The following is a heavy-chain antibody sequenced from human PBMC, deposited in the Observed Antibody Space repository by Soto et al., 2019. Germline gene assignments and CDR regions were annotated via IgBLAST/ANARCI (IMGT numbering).Heavy chain of an antibody. V-gene: IGHV4-61*08. D-gene: IGHD1-1*01. Sequence: SETLSLTCTVAGGSIDSGDYYGSWIRQPPGKGLEWIGYVYYSGTTNYTPFLKSRVTLSKDKSKNQFSLNMNSVTAAHKGVYYCERDVIAPTNDFGPWRQGSLVTVSS. CDR3: ERDVIAPTNDFGP. CDR2: VYYSGTT. J-gene: IGHJ5*02. CDR1: GGSIDSGDYY.